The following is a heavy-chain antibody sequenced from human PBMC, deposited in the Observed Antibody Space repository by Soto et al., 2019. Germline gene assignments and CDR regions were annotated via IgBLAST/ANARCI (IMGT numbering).Heavy chain of an antibody. J-gene: IGHJ6*02. V-gene: IGHV4-4*02. CDR2: IYHSGST. D-gene: IGHD2-2*01. CDR3: ARDDHIVVVPTSLGAMDV. Sequence: SETLSLTCAVYGGSISSNKWWSWVRQPPGKGLEWIGEIYHSGSTNYNPSLKSRVTISLDESKNQFSLKLTSVTAADSAVYYCARDDHIVVVPTSLGAMDVWGQGTTVTVSS. CDR1: GGSISSNKW.